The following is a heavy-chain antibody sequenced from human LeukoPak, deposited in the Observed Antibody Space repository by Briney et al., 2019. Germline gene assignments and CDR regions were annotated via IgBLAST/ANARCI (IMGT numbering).Heavy chain of an antibody. CDR1: GFTFSSYA. D-gene: IGHD3-22*01. Sequence: GGSLRLSCAASGFTFSSYAMSWVRQAPGKGLEWGSAISGSGGSTYYADSVKGRFTISRDNSKNTLYLKMNSLRAEDTAVYYCARHQDYYDSSGYTHWGQGTLVTVSS. V-gene: IGHV3-23*01. CDR2: ISGSGGST. J-gene: IGHJ4*02. CDR3: ARHQDYYDSSGYTH.